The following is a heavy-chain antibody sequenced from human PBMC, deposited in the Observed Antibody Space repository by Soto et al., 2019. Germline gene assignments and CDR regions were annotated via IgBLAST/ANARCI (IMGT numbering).Heavy chain of an antibody. J-gene: IGHJ4*02. CDR3: ARLPRAAPYTYFDH. CDR1: GYTFTSYY. V-gene: IGHV1-46*01. Sequence: ASVKVSCKASGYTFTSYYMHWVRQAPGQGLEWMGIINPSGGNTSYAQKFQGRVTMTRNTSISTAYMELSSLRSEDTAVYYCARLPRAAPYTYFDHWGQGTLVTVSS. D-gene: IGHD6-6*01. CDR2: INPSGGNT.